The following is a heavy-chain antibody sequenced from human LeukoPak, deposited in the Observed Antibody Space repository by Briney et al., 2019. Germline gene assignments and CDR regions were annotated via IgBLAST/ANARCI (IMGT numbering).Heavy chain of an antibody. Sequence: SETLSLTCAVYGGSFSGYYWSWIRQPPGKGLEWIGEINHSGSTHYNPSLKSRVTISVDTSKNQFSLKLSSVTAADTAVYYCARSVEGYCRGGSCYYYSYYMDVWGKGTTVTVSS. V-gene: IGHV4-34*01. D-gene: IGHD2-15*01. CDR3: ARSVEGYCRGGSCYYYSYYMDV. CDR2: INHSGST. CDR1: GGSFSGYY. J-gene: IGHJ6*03.